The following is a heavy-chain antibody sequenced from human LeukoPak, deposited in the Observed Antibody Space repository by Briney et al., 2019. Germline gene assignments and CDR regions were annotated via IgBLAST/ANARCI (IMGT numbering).Heavy chain of an antibody. CDR2: ISGSGGST. V-gene: IGHV3-23*01. CDR1: GFTFSSYA. CDR3: AKDGTTVVTPRLFDY. J-gene: IGHJ4*02. D-gene: IGHD4-23*01. Sequence: GGSLRLSCAASGFTFSSYAMSWVRQAPGKGLEWVSAISGSGGSTYYADSVKGRFTISRDNSENTLYLQMNSLRAEDTAVYYCAKDGTTVVTPRLFDYWGQGTLVTVSS.